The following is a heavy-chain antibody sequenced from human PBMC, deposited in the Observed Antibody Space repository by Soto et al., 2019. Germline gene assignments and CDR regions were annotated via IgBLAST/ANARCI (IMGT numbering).Heavy chain of an antibody. CDR1: GYSFTSYW. CDR2: IYPGDSDT. D-gene: IGHD6-13*01. V-gene: IGHV5-51*01. J-gene: IGHJ6*02. CDR3: ARLSGSSSWYIYYYGTDG. Sequence: GESLKISCKGSGYSFTSYWIGWVRQMPGKGLEWMGIIYPGDSDTRYSPSFQGQVTISADKSISTAYLQWSSLKASDTAMYYCARLSGSSSWYIYYYGTDGWGQGTTVTVSS.